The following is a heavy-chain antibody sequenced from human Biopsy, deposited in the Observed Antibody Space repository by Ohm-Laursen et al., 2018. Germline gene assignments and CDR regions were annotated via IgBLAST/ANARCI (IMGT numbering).Heavy chain of an antibody. Sequence: SETLSLTCTVSGGSISRNYSYWGWIRQPPGKGLEWIGSIYYRGNTNYNPSLKSRVTISVDTSKNQFSLKLSSATAADTAVFYCARHGSQGYCTGGSCVDYWGQGALFTVSS. CDR2: IYYRGNT. V-gene: IGHV4-39*01. CDR3: ARHGSQGYCTGGSCVDY. D-gene: IGHD2-15*01. J-gene: IGHJ4*02. CDR1: GGSISRNYSY.